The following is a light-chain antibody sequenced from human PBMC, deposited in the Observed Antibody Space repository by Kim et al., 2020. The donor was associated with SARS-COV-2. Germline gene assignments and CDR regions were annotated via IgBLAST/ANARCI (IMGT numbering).Light chain of an antibody. CDR1: KLGDKY. Sequence: SYELTQPPSVSVSPGQTASITCSGDKLGDKYACWHQQKPGQSPVLVIYQDSKRPSGIPERFSGSNSGNTATLTISVTQAMDAADYYCQAWDSSVVFG. CDR2: QDS. J-gene: IGLJ2*01. CDR3: QAWDSSVV. V-gene: IGLV3-1*01.